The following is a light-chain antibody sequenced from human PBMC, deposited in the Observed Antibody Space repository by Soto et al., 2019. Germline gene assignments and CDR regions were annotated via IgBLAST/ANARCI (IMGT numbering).Light chain of an antibody. J-gene: IGKJ4*01. Sequence: EIVLTQSACTLSLSAGERATLSCGASQTVNRNYLGWYQQKPGQAPRFLIHSASDRATGTPDRFSGSGSGTDFTLTISRLEPEDFAVYYCQQYADSPLTFGGGTKVDI. CDR3: QQYADSPLT. V-gene: IGKV3-20*01. CDR1: QTVNRNY. CDR2: SAS.